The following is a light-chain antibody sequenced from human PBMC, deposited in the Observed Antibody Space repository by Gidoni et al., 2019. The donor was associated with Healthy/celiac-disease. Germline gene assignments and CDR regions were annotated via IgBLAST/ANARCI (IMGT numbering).Light chain of an antibody. Sequence: IQITQSPSTLSASVGDRVTITCRASQSISSWLAWYQQKPGKAPKLLIYDASSLESGVPSRFRGSGSGTEFTLTISSLQTDDFATYYCQQYNSWYTFGQGTKLEIK. CDR3: QQYNSWYT. J-gene: IGKJ2*01. V-gene: IGKV1-5*01. CDR2: DAS. CDR1: QSISSW.